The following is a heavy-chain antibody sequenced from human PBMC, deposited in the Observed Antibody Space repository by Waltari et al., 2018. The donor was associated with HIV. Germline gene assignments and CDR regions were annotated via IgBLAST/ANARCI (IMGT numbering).Heavy chain of an antibody. D-gene: IGHD6-13*01. Sequence: QVQLVQSGAEVKKPGSSVKVSCKASGDTFSSYAIIWVRQAPGQGPEWMGGIIPICGNTNDARKFKGRVTITADESTSTAYMDLSSLRCEDTALYYCASGLGYSSSWYEGGAEYFQHWGQGTLVTVSS. V-gene: IGHV1-69*12. J-gene: IGHJ1*01. CDR3: ASGLGYSSSWYEGGAEYFQH. CDR2: IIPICGNT. CDR1: GDTFSSYA.